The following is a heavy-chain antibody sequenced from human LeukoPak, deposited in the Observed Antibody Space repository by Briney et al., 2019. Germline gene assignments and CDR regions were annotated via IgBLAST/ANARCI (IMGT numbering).Heavy chain of an antibody. V-gene: IGHV3-30*18. J-gene: IGHJ4*02. CDR2: ISFDGTTK. CDR3: AKDATSSGRYYFDH. D-gene: IGHD3-10*01. Sequence: GGSLRLSCAVSGFTFSSYGMHWVRQAPGKGLEWVAVISFDGTTKYYADSVKGRFTISRDNSKNTVYLQMNSLRVEDTAVYYCAKDATSSGRYYFDHWGQGTLVTVSS. CDR1: GFTFSSYG.